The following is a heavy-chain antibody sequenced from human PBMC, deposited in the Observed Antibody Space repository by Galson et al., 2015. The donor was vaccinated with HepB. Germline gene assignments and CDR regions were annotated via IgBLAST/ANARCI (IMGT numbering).Heavy chain of an antibody. CDR3: AREISGSYPSAFDI. CDR2: IYHSGST. CDR1: GGSISSSNW. J-gene: IGHJ3*02. D-gene: IGHD1-26*01. V-gene: IGHV4-4*02. Sequence: QVQLQESGPGLVKPSETLSLPCAVYGGSISSSNWWSWVRQPPGKGLEWIGEIYHSGSTNYNSSLKSRVTISVDKSKNQFSLKLSSVTAADTAVYYCAREISGSYPSAFDIWGQGTMVTVSS.